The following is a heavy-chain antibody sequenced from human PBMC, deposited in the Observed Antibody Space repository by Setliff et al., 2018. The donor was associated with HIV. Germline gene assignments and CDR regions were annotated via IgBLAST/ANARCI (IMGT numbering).Heavy chain of an antibody. CDR2: IKTKPSNYAT. D-gene: IGHD2-2*01. CDR3: SASGDADCGTSSCTNWFDP. Sequence: GGSLRLSCAASGLTFSGSAVHWVRQASGKGLEWVGRIKTKPSNYATAYGASVKGRFTISRDDSKNMAYLQMNSLKTEDTAMYYCSASGDADCGTSSCTNWFDPWGQGTLVTVSS. V-gene: IGHV3-73*01. J-gene: IGHJ5*02. CDR1: GLTFSGSA.